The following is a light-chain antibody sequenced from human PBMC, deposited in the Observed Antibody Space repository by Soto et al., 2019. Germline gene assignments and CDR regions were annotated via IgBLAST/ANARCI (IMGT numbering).Light chain of an antibody. Sequence: AIQLTQSPSSLSASVGDRVTFTCRASQAISSAFAWYQQKPGKAPTLLIYDVSNLQSGVPPRFSGSGSGTDFTLTISGLQPEDFATYYCHQSETYPLNFGQGTRL. CDR2: DVS. CDR3: HQSETYPLN. CDR1: QAISSA. J-gene: IGKJ5*01. V-gene: IGKV1-13*02.